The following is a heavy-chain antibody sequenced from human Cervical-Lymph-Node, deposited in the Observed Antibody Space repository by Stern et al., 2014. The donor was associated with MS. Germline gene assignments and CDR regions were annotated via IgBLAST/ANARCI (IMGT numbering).Heavy chain of an antibody. J-gene: IGHJ6*02. V-gene: IGHV1-3*01. Sequence: QVQLVQSGAEVKKPGASVHGSCKASGYAFTKYAIHWVRQAPGQRLQWMGWIYGGNGNTKYSQTFQGRVTFTQDTSATTAYMEVRSLRSDDTAVYYCARATHYDPQPRDFYYGMDVWGQGTTGIVSS. CDR2: IYGGNGNT. D-gene: IGHD3-16*01. CDR1: GYAFTKYA. CDR3: ARATHYDPQPRDFYYGMDV.